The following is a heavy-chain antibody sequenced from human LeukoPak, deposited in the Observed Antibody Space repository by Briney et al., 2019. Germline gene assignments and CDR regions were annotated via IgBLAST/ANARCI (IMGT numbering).Heavy chain of an antibody. CDR2: IKQDGSEK. Sequence: SGGSLRLSCAASGFTFSSYWMSWVRQAPGKGLEWVANIKQDGSEKYYVDSVKGRFTISRDNAKNSLYLQMNSLRAEDTAVYYCARENYYDSSGYLGYWGQGTLVTVSS. J-gene: IGHJ4*02. D-gene: IGHD3-22*01. CDR1: GFTFSSYW. V-gene: IGHV3-7*01. CDR3: ARENYYDSSGYLGY.